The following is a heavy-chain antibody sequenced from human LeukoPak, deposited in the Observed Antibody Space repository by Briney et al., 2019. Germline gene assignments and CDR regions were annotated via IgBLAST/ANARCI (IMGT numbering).Heavy chain of an antibody. CDR2: INPNSGGT. CDR1: GYTFTGYY. V-gene: IGHV1-2*02. Sequence: ASVKVSCKASGYTFTGYYMHWVRQAPGQGLEWMGWINPNSGGTNYAQKFQGRVTMTRDTSISTAYVELSRLRSDDTAVYYCVRASHSRFGELPEFDPWGQGTLVTVSS. J-gene: IGHJ5*02. D-gene: IGHD3-10*01. CDR3: VRASHSRFGELPEFDP.